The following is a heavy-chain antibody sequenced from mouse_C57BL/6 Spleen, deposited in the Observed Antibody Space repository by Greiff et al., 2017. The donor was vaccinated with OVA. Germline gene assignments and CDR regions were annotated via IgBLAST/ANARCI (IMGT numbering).Heavy chain of an antibody. V-gene: IGHV1-26*01. CDR2: INPNNGGT. CDR3: ARGVLYAMDY. Sequence: EVQLQQSGPELVKPGASVKISCKASGYTFTDYYMNWVKQSHGKSLEWIGDINPNNGGTSYNQKFKGKATLTVDKSSSTAYMELRSLTSEDSAVYYCARGVLYAMDYWGQGTSVTVSS. CDR1: GYTFTDYY. J-gene: IGHJ4*01.